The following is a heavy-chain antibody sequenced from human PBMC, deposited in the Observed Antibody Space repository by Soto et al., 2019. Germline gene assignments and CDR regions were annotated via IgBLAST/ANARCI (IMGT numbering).Heavy chain of an antibody. J-gene: IGHJ4*02. Sequence: QVQLVQSGAEVKKPGASVKVSCKASGYTFTSYDINWVRQATGQGLEWMGWMNPNSGNTGYAQKARGRVTMTRDTSISTAYVELSSRRSEDTAVYYCARYHSTSSADYWGQGTLVTVSS. CDR3: ARYHSTSSADY. CDR1: GYTFTSYD. V-gene: IGHV1-8*01. D-gene: IGHD6-6*01. CDR2: MNPNSGNT.